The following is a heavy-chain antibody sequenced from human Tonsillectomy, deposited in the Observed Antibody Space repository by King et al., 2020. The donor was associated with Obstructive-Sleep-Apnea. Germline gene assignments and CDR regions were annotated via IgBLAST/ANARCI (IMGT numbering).Heavy chain of an antibody. D-gene: IGHD5-18*01. CDR3: AGDVDTAMVTVGYGMDV. V-gene: IGHV1-69*12. CDR1: GGTFSSYA. CDR2: IIPIFGTA. Sequence: QLVQSGAEVKKPGSSVKVSCKASGGTFSSYAISWVRQAPGQGLEWMGGIIPIFGTANYAQKFQGRVTITADESTSTAYMELSSLRSEDTAVYYCAGDVDTAMVTVGYGMDVWGQGTTVTVSS. J-gene: IGHJ6*02.